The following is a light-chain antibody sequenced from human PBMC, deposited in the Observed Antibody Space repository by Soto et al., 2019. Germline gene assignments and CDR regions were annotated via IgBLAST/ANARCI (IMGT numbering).Light chain of an antibody. CDR1: QSVSSN. CDR3: QQYNNGFPTT. J-gene: IGKJ5*01. Sequence: EIVMTQSPDTVPVSLVERATLSCRASQSVSSNLAWYQQKPGQAPRLLIYGASTRATGIPARFSGSGSGPEFTLTISLLPSVEVAVHYCQQYNNGFPTTLGQGSRLAIK. V-gene: IGKV3-15*01. CDR2: GAS.